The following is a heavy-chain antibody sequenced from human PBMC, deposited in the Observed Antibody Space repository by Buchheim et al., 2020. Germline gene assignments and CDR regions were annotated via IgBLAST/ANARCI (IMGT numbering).Heavy chain of an antibody. D-gene: IGHD6-13*01. Sequence: QVQLQESGPGLVKPSQTLSLTCTVSGGSISSGSYYWSWIRQPAGKGLEWIGRIYTSGSTNYNPSLKSRVTISVDTSKNQFSLKLSSVTAADTAVYYCARSAAAGILFGFDPWGQGTL. J-gene: IGHJ5*02. CDR2: IYTSGST. CDR1: GGSISSGSYY. CDR3: ARSAAAGILFGFDP. V-gene: IGHV4-61*02.